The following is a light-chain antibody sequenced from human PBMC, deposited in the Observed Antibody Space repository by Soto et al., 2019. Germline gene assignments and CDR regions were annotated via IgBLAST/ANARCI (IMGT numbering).Light chain of an antibody. Sequence: QSVLTQPASVSGSPGLSITISCTGTSNDVGGYDYVSWYRQHPDRAPRLLIYEVTNRPSGISDRFSGSRSGNPASLTISGLQADDEADYYCASYTVSGTLIFGGGTKLTVL. CDR2: EVT. CDR3: ASYTVSGTLI. V-gene: IGLV2-14*01. J-gene: IGLJ2*01. CDR1: SNDVGGYDY.